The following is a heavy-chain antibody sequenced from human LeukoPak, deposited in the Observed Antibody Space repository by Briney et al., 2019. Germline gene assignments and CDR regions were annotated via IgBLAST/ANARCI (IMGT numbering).Heavy chain of an antibody. Sequence: ASVKVSCKASGYTFTNYYMHWVRQAPGQGLERMGIINPSGGSTNYAQRFQGRVTMTRDTSTSTVYMELSSLRSEDTAVYYCARGRSPGTSMEYYYYMDVWGKGTTVTVSS. V-gene: IGHV1-46*01. J-gene: IGHJ6*03. CDR1: GYTFTNYY. D-gene: IGHD1-1*01. CDR3: ARGRSPGTSMEYYYYMDV. CDR2: INPSGGST.